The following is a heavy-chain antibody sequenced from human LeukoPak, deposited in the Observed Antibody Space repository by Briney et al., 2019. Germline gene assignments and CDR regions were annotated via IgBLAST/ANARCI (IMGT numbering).Heavy chain of an antibody. V-gene: IGHV3-21*04. J-gene: IGHJ4*02. D-gene: IGHD6-13*01. CDR3: AKQAGQQLAPRQGPVDY. CDR1: AFSLSAYN. CDR2: ISYTGTYI. Sequence: GGSLRLSCAASAFSLSAYNMNWVRQAPGKGLEWVSSISYTGTYIYYADSVKGRFTISRDNSKNTLYLQMNSLRAEDTAVYYCAKQAGQQLAPRQGPVDYWGQGTLVTVSS.